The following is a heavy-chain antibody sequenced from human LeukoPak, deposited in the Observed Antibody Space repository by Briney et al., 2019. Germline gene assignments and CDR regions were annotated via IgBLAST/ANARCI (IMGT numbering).Heavy chain of an antibody. CDR3: ARGFVGPAAISDAFEI. Sequence: SETLSLTCTVSGGSFRSYYWSWIRQPPGKGLEWIGFVYYSGSTNYNPSLKSRLTMSVDTSKNHFSLQLRSVTAADTAVYYCARGFVGPAAISDAFEIWGKGHWSPSLQ. J-gene: IGHJ3*02. CDR2: VYYSGST. V-gene: IGHV4-59*01. CDR1: GGSFRSYY. D-gene: IGHD2-2*02.